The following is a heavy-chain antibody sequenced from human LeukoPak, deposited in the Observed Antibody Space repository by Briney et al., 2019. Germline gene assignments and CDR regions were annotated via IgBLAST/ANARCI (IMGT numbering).Heavy chain of an antibody. V-gene: IGHV1-8*01. CDR2: MNPKSGNT. CDR1: GYTFTNYD. Sequence: ASVKVSCKASGYTFTNYDINWVRQATAQGLEWMGWMNPKSGNTGFAQKFQGRVSMTRSSSIGTAYMELSSLTFEDTAVYYCATSRRGPFDYWGQGTLVTVSS. CDR3: ATSRRGPFDY. J-gene: IGHJ4*02.